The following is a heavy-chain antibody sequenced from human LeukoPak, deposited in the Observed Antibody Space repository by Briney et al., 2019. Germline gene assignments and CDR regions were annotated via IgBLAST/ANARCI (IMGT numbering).Heavy chain of an antibody. CDR3: AKGLYYDILTGNWFDP. CDR1: GFTFSSYA. V-gene: IGHV3-9*01. CDR2: ISWNSDST. Sequence: GRSLRLSCAASGFTFSSYAMHWVRQAPGKGLEWVSGISWNSDSTGYADSVKGRFTISRDNAKNSLYLQMNSLRAEDTALYYCAKGLYYDILTGNWFDPWGQGTLVTVSS. J-gene: IGHJ5*02. D-gene: IGHD3-9*01.